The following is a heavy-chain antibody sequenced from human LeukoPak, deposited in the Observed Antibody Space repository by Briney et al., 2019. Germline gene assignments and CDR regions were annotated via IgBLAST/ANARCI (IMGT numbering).Heavy chain of an antibody. CDR2: INTDGSST. J-gene: IGHJ4*02. V-gene: IGHV3-74*01. CDR1: GFTFSSYW. D-gene: IGHD6-6*01. CDR3: ARESYSSSSFDY. Sequence: GSLRLSCAASGFTFSSYWMHWVRQAPGKGLVWVSRINTDGSSTSYADSVKGRFTISRGNAKNTLYLQMNSLRAEDTAVYYCARESYSSSSFDYWGQGTLVTVSS.